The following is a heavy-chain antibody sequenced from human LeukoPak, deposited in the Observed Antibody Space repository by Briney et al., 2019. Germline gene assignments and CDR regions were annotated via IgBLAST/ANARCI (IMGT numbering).Heavy chain of an antibody. D-gene: IGHD4-23*01. V-gene: IGHV3-30*04. CDR2: ISYDGSNK. CDR1: GFTFSSYA. Sequence: AGSLRLSCAASGFTFSSYAMHWVRQAPGKGLEWAAVISYDGSNKYYSDSVKGRFTISRDNSTNTLYLQMNSLRAEDTAVYYCARDPNDYGGNYFDYWGQGTLVTVSS. J-gene: IGHJ4*02. CDR3: ARDPNDYGGNYFDY.